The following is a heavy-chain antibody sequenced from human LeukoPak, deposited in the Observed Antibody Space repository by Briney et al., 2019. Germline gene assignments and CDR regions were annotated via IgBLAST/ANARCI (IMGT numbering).Heavy chain of an antibody. Sequence: SETLSLTCTVSGGSVSSSSYYWSWIRQPPGKGLEWIGYIYYSGSTDYNPSLKSRVTISVDTSTNQFSLKLSSVTAADTAVYYCARVDFVVVPAAMYWFDPWGQGTLVTVSS. V-gene: IGHV4-61*01. CDR3: ARVDFVVVPAAMYWFDP. D-gene: IGHD2-2*01. CDR2: IYYSGST. CDR1: GGSVSSSSYY. J-gene: IGHJ5*02.